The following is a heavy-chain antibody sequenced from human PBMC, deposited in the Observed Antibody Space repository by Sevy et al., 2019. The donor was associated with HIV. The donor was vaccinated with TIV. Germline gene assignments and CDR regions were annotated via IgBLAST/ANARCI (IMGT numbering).Heavy chain of an antibody. D-gene: IGHD3-16*01. CDR3: ARGGETPRGFDP. CDR2: IYHSGST. CDR1: GGSISSVNW. Sequence: SETLSLTCAVSGGSISSVNWWHWVRQPPGKGLEWIGEIYHSGSTNYNRSLKSRVTISVDNSKNQFSLKLSSVTAADTAVYYCARGGETPRGFDPWGQGSLVTVSS. J-gene: IGHJ5*02. V-gene: IGHV4-4*02.